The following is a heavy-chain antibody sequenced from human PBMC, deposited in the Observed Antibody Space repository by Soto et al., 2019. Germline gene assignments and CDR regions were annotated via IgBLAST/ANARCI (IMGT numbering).Heavy chain of an antibody. CDR1: GFTFSSYD. V-gene: IGHV3-13*01. Sequence: EVQLVESGGGLVQPGGSLRLSCAASGFTFSSYDMHWVRQATGKGLEWVSAIGTAGDTYYADSVKGRFTISRDNSKNTLYLQMNSLRAEDTAVYYCARGYKGLRNAFDIWGQGTMVTVSS. CDR2: IGTAGDT. J-gene: IGHJ3*02. CDR3: ARGYKGLRNAFDI. D-gene: IGHD1-20*01.